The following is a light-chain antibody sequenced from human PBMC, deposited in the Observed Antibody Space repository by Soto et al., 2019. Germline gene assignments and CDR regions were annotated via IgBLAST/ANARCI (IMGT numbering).Light chain of an antibody. J-gene: IGLJ1*01. Sequence: QSVLTQPPSASGTPGQRVTISCSVSSSNIGRNTVNWYQQLPGTAPKLLIYTNNQRPSGVPDRFSGSKSGTSASLAISGLQSEDEADYYCAAWDDSLNGLYVFGTGTKVTVL. CDR3: AAWDDSLNGLYV. CDR1: SSNIGRNT. V-gene: IGLV1-44*01. CDR2: TNN.